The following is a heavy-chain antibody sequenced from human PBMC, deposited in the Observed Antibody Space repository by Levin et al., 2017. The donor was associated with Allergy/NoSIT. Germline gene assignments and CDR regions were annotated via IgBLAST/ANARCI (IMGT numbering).Heavy chain of an antibody. V-gene: IGHV3-53*01. D-gene: IGHD3-3*01. CDR3: AREHLEWLHLDY. Sequence: PGGSLRLSCAASGFTVSSNYMSWVRQAPGKGLEWVSVIYSGGSTYYADSVKGRFTISRDNSKNTLYLQMNSLRAEDTAVYYCAREHLEWLHLDYWGQGTLVTVSS. J-gene: IGHJ4*02. CDR1: GFTVSSNY. CDR2: IYSGGST.